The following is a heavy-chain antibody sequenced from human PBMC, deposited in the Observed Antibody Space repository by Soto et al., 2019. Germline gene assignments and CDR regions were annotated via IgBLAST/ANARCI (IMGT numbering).Heavy chain of an antibody. V-gene: IGHV4-4*07. J-gene: IGHJ4*02. CDR2: IYTSGST. CDR1: GGSIRSYY. CDR3: ARDTYTVMVTGLDY. D-gene: IGHD5-18*01. Sequence: SGTLSVTSTASGGSIRSYYWSWIRQPAGKGLEWIGRIYTSGSTNYNPSLKSRRTMSVDTPKNQFSLKLSSVTAADTAVYYCARDTYTVMVTGLDYWGQGTLVTVSS.